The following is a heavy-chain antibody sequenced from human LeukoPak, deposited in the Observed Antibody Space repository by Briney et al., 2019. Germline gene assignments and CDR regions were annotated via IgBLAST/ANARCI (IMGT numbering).Heavy chain of an antibody. Sequence: GASVKVSCKASGYTFTTYGVSWVRQAPGQGLEWMGWISGYDGNTNYAQELRGRVTMTTDTSTSTAYMDLRSLRSDDTALYYCARTVTTSSYYFDYWGQGTLVTVSS. D-gene: IGHD4-17*01. V-gene: IGHV1-18*01. CDR3: ARTVTTSSYYFDY. CDR1: GYTFTTYG. CDR2: ISGYDGNT. J-gene: IGHJ4*02.